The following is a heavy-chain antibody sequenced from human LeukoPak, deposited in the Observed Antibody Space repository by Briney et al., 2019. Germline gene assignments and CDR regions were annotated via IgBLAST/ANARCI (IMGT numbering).Heavy chain of an antibody. CDR1: GVTFSRYG. J-gene: IGHJ4*02. D-gene: IGHD6-19*01. Sequence: PGGSLRLSCAASGVTFSRYGMHWVRQAPGKGLEWVALISSDGNDKLYGDSVKGRFSVSRDSSKNTISLQMDSLRAEDTAVYYCARDSTTWLRAGYWGQGALVTVSS. CDR3: ARDSTTWLRAGY. V-gene: IGHV3-30*03. CDR2: ISSDGNDK.